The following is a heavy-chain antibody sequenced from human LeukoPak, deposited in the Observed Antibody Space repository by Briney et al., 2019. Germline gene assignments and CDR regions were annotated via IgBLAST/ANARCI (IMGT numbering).Heavy chain of an antibody. CDR2: IIPIFGTA. CDR1: GGTFSSYA. D-gene: IGHD3-22*01. J-gene: IGHJ4*02. CDR3: ARDGNYVNSSGYYYFDY. Sequence: SVKVSCKASGGTFSSYAISWVRQAPGQGLEWMGGIIPIFGTANYAQKFQGRVTITTGESTSTAYMELSSLRSEDTAMYYCARDGNYVNSSGYYYFDYWGQGTLVTVSS. V-gene: IGHV1-69*05.